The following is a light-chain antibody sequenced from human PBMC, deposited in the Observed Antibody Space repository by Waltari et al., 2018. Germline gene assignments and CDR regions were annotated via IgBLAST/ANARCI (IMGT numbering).Light chain of an antibody. CDR2: WAS. CDR1: QSVLSSFDNKYY. Sequence: DIVMTQSPDSLAVSLGERATINCTSSQSVLSSFDNKYYLAWYQQRPGHPPKLLIYWASTRESGVPDRFSGSGSGTDFTLTISSLQAEDVAVYYCQQYYSTIYTFGQGTKLEI. CDR3: QQYYSTIYT. J-gene: IGKJ2*01. V-gene: IGKV4-1*01.